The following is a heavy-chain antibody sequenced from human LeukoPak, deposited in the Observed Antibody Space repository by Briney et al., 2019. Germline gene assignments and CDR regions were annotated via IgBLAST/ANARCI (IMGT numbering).Heavy chain of an antibody. D-gene: IGHD5-18*01. V-gene: IGHV4-39*01. CDR2: IYFSGSS. CDR1: GGSISSSSYY. J-gene: IGHJ4*02. Sequence: SETLSLTCTVSGGSISSSSYYWGWIRQPPGKGLEWVGSIYFSGSSYYNPSLKSRVTISVDTSKNHFSLKLSSVTAADTAVYYCARQAPGYSYGYVYWGQGTLVTVSS. CDR3: ARQAPGYSYGYVY.